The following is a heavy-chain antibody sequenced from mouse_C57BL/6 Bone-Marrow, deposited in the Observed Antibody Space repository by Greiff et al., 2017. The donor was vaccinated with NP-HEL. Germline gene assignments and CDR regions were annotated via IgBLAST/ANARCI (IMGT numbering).Heavy chain of an antibody. Sequence: EVQVVESGGGLVQPGGSLSLSCAASGFTFTDYYMSWVRQPPGKALEWLGFIRNKANGYTTEYSASVKGRFTISRDNSQSILYLQMNALRAEDSATYYCARSTGPMDYWGQGTSVTVSS. D-gene: IGHD4-1*02. J-gene: IGHJ4*01. V-gene: IGHV7-3*01. CDR2: IRNKANGYTT. CDR1: GFTFTDYY. CDR3: ARSTGPMDY.